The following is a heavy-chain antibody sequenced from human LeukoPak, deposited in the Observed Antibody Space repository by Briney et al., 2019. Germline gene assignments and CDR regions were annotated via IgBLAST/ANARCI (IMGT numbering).Heavy chain of an antibody. V-gene: IGHV3-23*01. D-gene: IGHD1-26*01. CDR2: IFQGGGEI. J-gene: IGHJ4*02. CDR3: AKEGRSSFDY. CDR1: GFAFSTFA. Sequence: PGGSLRLSCAASGFAFSTFAMIWVRQPPGKGLEWVSSIFQGGGEIHYADSVKGRFTISRDNSKNTLYLQMNSLRAEDTAVYYCAKEGRSSFDYWGQGTLVTVSS.